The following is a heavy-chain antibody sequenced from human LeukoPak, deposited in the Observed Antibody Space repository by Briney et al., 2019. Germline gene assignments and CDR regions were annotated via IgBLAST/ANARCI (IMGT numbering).Heavy chain of an antibody. J-gene: IGHJ4*02. Sequence: GGTLRLSCAASGFTFSSYGMSWVRQAPGEGLEWVSAISGSGGSTYYADSVKGRFTISRDNSKNTLYLQMNSLRAEDTAVYYCAKYPPAAAGNYWGQGTLVTVSS. CDR2: ISGSGGST. V-gene: IGHV3-23*01. D-gene: IGHD6-13*01. CDR3: AKYPPAAAGNY. CDR1: GFTFSSYG.